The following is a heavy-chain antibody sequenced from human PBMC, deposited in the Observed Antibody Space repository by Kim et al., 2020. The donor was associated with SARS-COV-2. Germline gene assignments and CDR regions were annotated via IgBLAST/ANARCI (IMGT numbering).Heavy chain of an antibody. CDR2: IDWDDDK. J-gene: IGHJ4*02. Sequence: SGPTLVNPTQTLTLTCTFSGFSLSTSGMCVSWIRQPPGKALEWLALIDWDDDKYYSTSLKTRLTISKDTSKNQVVLTMTNMDPVDTATYYCARMPRYCSSTSCPRAFDYWGQGTLVTVSS. D-gene: IGHD2-2*01. CDR3: ARMPRYCSSTSCPRAFDY. V-gene: IGHV2-70*01. CDR1: GFSLSTSGMC.